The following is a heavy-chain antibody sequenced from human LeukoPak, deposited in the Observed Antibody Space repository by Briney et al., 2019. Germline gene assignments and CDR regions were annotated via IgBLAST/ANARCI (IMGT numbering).Heavy chain of an antibody. D-gene: IGHD3-10*01. J-gene: IGHJ4*02. Sequence: SETLSLTCTVSGGSISSYYWSWIRQPPGKGLEWIGYIYYSGSTNYNPSLKSRVTISVDTSKNQFSLKLSSVTAADTAVYYCASLSRFGELSLFDYWGQGTLVTVSS. CDR3: ASLSRFGELSLFDY. CDR1: GGSISSYY. CDR2: IYYSGST. V-gene: IGHV4-59*08.